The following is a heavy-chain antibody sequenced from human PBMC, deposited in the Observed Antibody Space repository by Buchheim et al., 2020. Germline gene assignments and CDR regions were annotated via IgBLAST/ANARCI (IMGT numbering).Heavy chain of an antibody. CDR3: ARGKQGIAWLSDY. J-gene: IGHJ4*02. Sequence: EVQLVESGGGLVQPGGSLRLSCAASGFTVSSNYMSWVRPAPGKGLEWVSVISSGGSTSYAASVMGSFTISRDNSKNPLYLQMNSLRAEETAVYYCARGKQGIAWLSDYWGQGTL. CDR2: ISSGGST. CDR1: GFTVSSNY. V-gene: IGHV3-66*01. D-gene: IGHD6-19*01.